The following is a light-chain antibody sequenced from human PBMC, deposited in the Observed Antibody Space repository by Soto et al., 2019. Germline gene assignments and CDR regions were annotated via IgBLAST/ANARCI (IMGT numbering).Light chain of an antibody. J-gene: IGKJ1*01. CDR2: GAS. CDR3: QQYGSSVP. CDR1: QSVSSSY. Sequence: EIVLTQSPGTLSLSPGERATLSCRASQSVSSSYLAWYQQKPGQAPRLLIYGASSRATGIPDRFSGSGSGTDFTLTISRLEPEDFAVYYCQQYGSSVPFGQGTKVDIK. V-gene: IGKV3-20*01.